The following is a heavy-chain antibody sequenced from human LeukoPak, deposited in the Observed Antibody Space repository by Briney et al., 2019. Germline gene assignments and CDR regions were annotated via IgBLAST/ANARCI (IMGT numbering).Heavy chain of an antibody. Sequence: GGSLRLSCAASGFTLSSYEMNWVRQAPGKGLEWVSYISSSGITIYYADSVKGRFTISRDNAENSLYLQMNSLRAEDTTVYYCARVPRITMIVVVPDFDYWGQGTLVTVSS. J-gene: IGHJ4*02. D-gene: IGHD3-22*01. CDR1: GFTLSSYE. CDR3: ARVPRITMIVVVPDFDY. V-gene: IGHV3-48*03. CDR2: ISSSGITI.